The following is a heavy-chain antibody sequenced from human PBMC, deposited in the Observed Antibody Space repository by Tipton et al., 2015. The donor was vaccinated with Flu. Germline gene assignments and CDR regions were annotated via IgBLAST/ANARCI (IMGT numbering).Heavy chain of an antibody. CDR3: ARGSVVVAATGGYYFDY. J-gene: IGHJ4*02. V-gene: IGHV4-59*01. CDR2: IYYSGST. Sequence: TLSLTCTVSGGSISSYYWSWIRQPPGKGLELIGYIYYSGSTNYNPSLKSRVTISVDMSKNQFSLKLSSVTAADTAVYYCARGSVVVAATGGYYFDYWGQGTLVTVSS. D-gene: IGHD2-15*01. CDR1: GGSISSYY.